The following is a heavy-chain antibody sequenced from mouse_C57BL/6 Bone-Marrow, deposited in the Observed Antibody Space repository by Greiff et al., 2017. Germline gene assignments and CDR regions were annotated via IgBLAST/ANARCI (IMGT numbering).Heavy chain of an antibody. V-gene: IGHV1-55*01. CDR2: IYPGSGST. Sequence: VQLQQPGAELVKPGASVKMSCKASGYTFTSYWITWVKQRPGQGLEWIGDIYPGSGSTNYNEKFKSKATLTVDTSSSTAYMQRSSLTSEDSAVYYCASGGYDYDRGFAYWGQGTLVTVSA. CDR1: GYTFTSYW. J-gene: IGHJ3*01. D-gene: IGHD2-4*01. CDR3: ASGGYDYDRGFAY.